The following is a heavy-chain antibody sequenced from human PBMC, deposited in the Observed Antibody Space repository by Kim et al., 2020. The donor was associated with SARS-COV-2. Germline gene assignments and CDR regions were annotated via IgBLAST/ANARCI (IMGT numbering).Heavy chain of an antibody. Sequence: SETLSLTCTVSGGSVSSGSYYWSWIRQPPGRGLEWIGFSANTNYNPSLESRVTISVDTSKNQFSLRLSSVTAVDAAVYYCARVGRGYGYYNMGVWGQGTVVTVSS. CDR2: SANT. J-gene: IGHJ6*02. CDR1: GGSVSSGSYY. CDR3: ARVGRGYGYYNMGV. D-gene: IGHD2-21*02. V-gene: IGHV4-61*01.